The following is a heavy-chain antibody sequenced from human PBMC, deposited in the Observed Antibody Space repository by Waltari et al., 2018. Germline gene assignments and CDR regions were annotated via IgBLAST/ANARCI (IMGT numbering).Heavy chain of an antibody. CDR1: GGTFSSYA. D-gene: IGHD3-22*01. Sequence: QVQLVQSGAEVKKPGSSVKVSCKASGGTFSSYAISWVRQAPGQGLEWMGGIIPIFGTANDAQKFQGRVTITADKSTSTAYMELSSLRSEDTAVYYCASTFSSGYYSQGWFDPWGQGTLVTVSS. J-gene: IGHJ5*02. CDR3: ASTFSSGYYSQGWFDP. CDR2: IIPIFGTA. V-gene: IGHV1-69*14.